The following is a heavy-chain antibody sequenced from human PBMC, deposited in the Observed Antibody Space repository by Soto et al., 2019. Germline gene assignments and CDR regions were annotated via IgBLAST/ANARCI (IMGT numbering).Heavy chain of an antibody. Sequence: GSLRLSCAASGFTFSSYAMSWVRQAPCKGLEWVSAISGSGGSTYYADSVKGRFTISRDNSKNALYLQMNSLRAEDTAVYYCAKDQEGYYDFWSGYYVYYYGMDVWGQGTTVTVSS. CDR2: ISGSGGST. CDR3: AKDQEGYYDFWSGYYVYYYGMDV. CDR1: GFTFSSYA. D-gene: IGHD3-3*01. V-gene: IGHV3-23*01. J-gene: IGHJ6*02.